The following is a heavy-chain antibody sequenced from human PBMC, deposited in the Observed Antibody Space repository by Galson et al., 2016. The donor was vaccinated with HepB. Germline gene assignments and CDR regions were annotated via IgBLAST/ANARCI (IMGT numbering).Heavy chain of an antibody. CDR3: ARLGPRFRSGNSDYFDY. D-gene: IGHD4-23*01. CDR1: DYIFTSYG. Sequence: SVKVSCKASDYIFTSYGISWVRQAPGQGLEWMGSISPHNGNTDYAQKLQGRLTMTTDTSTSTAYMELRSLTSDDTAVYYCARLGPRFRSGNSDYFDYWGQGSLVTVSS. J-gene: IGHJ4*02. V-gene: IGHV1-18*01. CDR2: ISPHNGNT.